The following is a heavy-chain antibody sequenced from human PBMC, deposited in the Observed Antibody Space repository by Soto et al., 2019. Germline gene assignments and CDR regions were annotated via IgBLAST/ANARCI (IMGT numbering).Heavy chain of an antibody. V-gene: IGHV4-31*03. CDR2: IYYSGST. CDR3: XXXXXXPLDWLLI. Sequence: QVQLQESGPGLVKPSQTLSLTCTVSGGSISSGGYYWSWIRQHPGKGLEWIGYIYYSGSTYYNPSLKSRVTISVXTSXXXXXXXXXXXXXXXXXXXXXXXXXXPLDWLLIWGQGTLVTVSS. J-gene: IGHJ4*02. CDR1: GGSISSGGYY. D-gene: IGHD3-9*01.